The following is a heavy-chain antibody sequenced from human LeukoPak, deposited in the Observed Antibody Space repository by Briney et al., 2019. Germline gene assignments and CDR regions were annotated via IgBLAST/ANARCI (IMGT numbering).Heavy chain of an antibody. D-gene: IGHD6-13*01. CDR1: GFTFGDYA. V-gene: IGHV3-49*03. CDR3: TRRSRQLVVSY. CDR2: IRSKAYGGTT. J-gene: IGHJ4*02. Sequence: GGSLRLSCTASGFTFGDYAMSWFRQAPGKGLEWVGFIRSKAYGGTTEYAASVNGRFAISRDDSKSIAYLQMNSLKTEDTAVYYCTRRSRQLVVSYWGQGTLVTVSS.